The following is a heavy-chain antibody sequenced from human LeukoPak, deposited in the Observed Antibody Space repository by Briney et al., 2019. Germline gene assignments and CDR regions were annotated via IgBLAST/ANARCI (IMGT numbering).Heavy chain of an antibody. V-gene: IGHV1-2*02. CDR2: INVNSGGT. CDR1: GYTSVGYY. Sequence: GATVKVSCKASGYTSVGYYMHWVRQAPGQGLEWMGWINVNSGGTNYAQKFQGRVSMTRDTSIASAYMELSSLRSDDTAVYYCARRQFDSSGYYSPSFDYWGQGTLVSVSS. J-gene: IGHJ4*02. D-gene: IGHD3-22*01. CDR3: ARRQFDSSGYYSPSFDY.